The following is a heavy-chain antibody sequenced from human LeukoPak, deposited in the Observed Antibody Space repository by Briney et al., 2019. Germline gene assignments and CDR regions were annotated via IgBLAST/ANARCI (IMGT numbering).Heavy chain of an antibody. Sequence: GGSLRLSCAASGFMFNTYWMSWVRQAPGKGLEWVANIKQDGSEKNYVDPVKGRFTISRDNSKNTLYLQMNSLRAEDTAVYYCAKDLLRIAVAGGLFDYWGQGTLVTVSS. CDR2: IKQDGSEK. D-gene: IGHD6-19*01. J-gene: IGHJ4*02. CDR1: GFMFNTYW. CDR3: AKDLLRIAVAGGLFDY. V-gene: IGHV3-7*01.